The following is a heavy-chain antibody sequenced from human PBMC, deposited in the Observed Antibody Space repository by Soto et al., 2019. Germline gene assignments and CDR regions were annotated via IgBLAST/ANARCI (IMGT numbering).Heavy chain of an antibody. V-gene: IGHV6-1*01. D-gene: IGHD5-12*01. CDR2: TYYRSKWYN. Sequence: SQTLSLTCAISGDSVSSNSAAWNWIRQSPSRGLEWLGRTYYRSKWYNDYAVSVKSRITINPDTSKNQFSLQLNSVTPEDTAVYYCARALVATITPVYYYYYYMDVWGKGTTVTVSS. CDR3: ARALVATITPVYYYYYYMDV. J-gene: IGHJ6*03. CDR1: GDSVSSNSAA.